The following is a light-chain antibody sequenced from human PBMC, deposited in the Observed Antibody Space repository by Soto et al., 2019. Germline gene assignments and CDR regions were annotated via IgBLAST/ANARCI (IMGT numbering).Light chain of an antibody. CDR2: GVS. CDR1: QSVSSSY. Sequence: EIVLTQSPGTLSLSPGESATLSCRASQSVSSSYLAWYQHKPGQAPRLLIYGVSSRATGIPDRFSGSGSGTHFTLTISRLEPEDFAVYYCHQYDTSPKTFGQGTKVEIK. CDR3: HQYDTSPKT. V-gene: IGKV3-20*01. J-gene: IGKJ1*01.